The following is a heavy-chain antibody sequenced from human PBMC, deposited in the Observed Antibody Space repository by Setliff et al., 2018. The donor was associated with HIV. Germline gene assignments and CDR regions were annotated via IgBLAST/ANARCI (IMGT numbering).Heavy chain of an antibody. CDR2: INDNGST. J-gene: IGHJ6*02. CDR1: GGSFSGYY. CDR3: ARVRGRYYYHYAMDV. Sequence: SETLSLTCAVYGGSFSGYYWSWIRQPPGKGLKWIGEINDNGSTNYNPSLKSRVTISVDTSKNQFSLKLSSVTAADTAVYYCARVRGRYYYHYAMDVWGQGTTVTVSS. D-gene: IGHD3-10*01. V-gene: IGHV4-34*01.